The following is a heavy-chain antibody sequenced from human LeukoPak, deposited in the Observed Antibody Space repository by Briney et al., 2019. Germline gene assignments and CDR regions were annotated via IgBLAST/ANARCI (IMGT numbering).Heavy chain of an antibody. D-gene: IGHD2-21*01. CDR2: IYHSGST. CDR1: GYSISSGYY. CDR3: IRMGGDRPFDR. Sequence: SETLSLTCTVSGYSISSGYYWGWIRQPPGKGLEWIGSIYHSGSTYYNPSLKRRVTISVDTSKNQFSLKLSSVTAADTAVYYPIRMGGDRPFDRWGQGPLVTVSS. J-gene: IGHJ5*02. V-gene: IGHV4-38-2*02.